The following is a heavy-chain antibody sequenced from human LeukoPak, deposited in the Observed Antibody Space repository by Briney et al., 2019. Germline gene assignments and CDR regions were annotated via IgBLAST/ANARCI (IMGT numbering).Heavy chain of an antibody. Sequence: SETLSLTCTVSGGSISSSNYYWGWIRQPPGKGLEWIGSIYYSGSTYYNPSLKSRVTISVDTSKNQFSLKLSSVTAADTAVYYCARAVSASTVYYFDYWGQGTLVTVSS. J-gene: IGHJ4*02. CDR3: ARAVSASTVYYFDY. CDR2: IYYSGST. CDR1: GGSISSSNYY. D-gene: IGHD4-17*01. V-gene: IGHV4-39*01.